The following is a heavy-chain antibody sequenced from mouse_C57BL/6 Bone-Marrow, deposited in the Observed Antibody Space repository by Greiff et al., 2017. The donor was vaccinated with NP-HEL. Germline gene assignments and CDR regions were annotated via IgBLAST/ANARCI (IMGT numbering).Heavy chain of an antibody. Sequence: EVHLVVSEGGLVQPGSSMKLSCTASGFTFSDYYMAWVRQVPEKGLDWVANINYDGSSTYYLDSLKSRFIISRDNAKNILYLQMSSLKSEDTATYYCARGGGWLPSKGAWFAYWGQGTLVTVSA. CDR3: ARGGGWLPSKGAWFAY. CDR1: GFTFSDYY. J-gene: IGHJ3*01. CDR2: INYDGSST. D-gene: IGHD2-3*01. V-gene: IGHV5-16*01.